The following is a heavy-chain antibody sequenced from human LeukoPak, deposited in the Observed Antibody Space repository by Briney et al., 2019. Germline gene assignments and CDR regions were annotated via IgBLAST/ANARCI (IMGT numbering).Heavy chain of an antibody. CDR3: ARSEGGDYDY. V-gene: IGHV3-30*03. D-gene: IGHD2-21*02. Sequence: GGSLRLSCEASGFIFSSYGFHWVRQAPGKGLEWVAVISYDGSSKYYADSVKGRFTISRDNSKNTLYLQMNSLRAEDTAVYYCARSEGGDYDYWGQGTLVTVSS. J-gene: IGHJ4*02. CDR2: ISYDGSSK. CDR1: GFIFSSYG.